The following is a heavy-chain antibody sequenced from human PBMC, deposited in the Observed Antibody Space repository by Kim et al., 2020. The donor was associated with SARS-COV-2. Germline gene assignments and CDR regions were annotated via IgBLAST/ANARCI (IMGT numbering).Heavy chain of an antibody. CDR3: ARRIAVIYLPRYYFDY. V-gene: IGHV4-34*01. CDR2: INHSGST. CDR1: GGSFSGYY. J-gene: IGHJ4*02. Sequence: SETLSLTCAVYGGSFSGYYWSWIRQPPGKGLEWIGEINHSGSTNYNPSLKSRVTISVDTSKNQFSLKLSSVTAADTAVYYCARRIAVIYLPRYYFDYWGQGTLVTVSS. D-gene: IGHD6-19*01.